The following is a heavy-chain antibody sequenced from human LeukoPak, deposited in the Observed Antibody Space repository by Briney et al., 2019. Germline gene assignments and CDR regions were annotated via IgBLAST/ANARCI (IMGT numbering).Heavy chain of an antibody. CDR3: ANWGRFDP. CDR2: ISWDGAYT. D-gene: IGHD3-16*01. V-gene: IGHV3-43D*03. J-gene: IGHJ5*02. CDR1: GFTFDDYA. Sequence: PGGSLRLSCAASGFTFDDYAMHWVRQAPGKGLEWVSLISWDGAYTYYADSVKGRFTISRDNSKHSLYLQMNSLTADDTAVYYCANWGRFDPWGQGTLVTVSS.